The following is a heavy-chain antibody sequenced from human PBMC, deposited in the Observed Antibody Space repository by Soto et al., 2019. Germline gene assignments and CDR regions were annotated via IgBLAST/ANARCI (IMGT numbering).Heavy chain of an antibody. CDR3: ARDYDVNTAVDYWYFDL. V-gene: IGHV4-4*07. J-gene: IGHJ2*01. CDR2: IYPSGRP. Sequence: QVQLQESGPRLVTPSETLTLTCSLSGGSITNHYWGWIRQPPGKGLEFIGRIYPSGRPHYNPSLQSRVTMSVDTSKNQFSLKVNSVTAAETAIYYCARDYDVNTAVDYWYFDLWGRGTLVTVSS. CDR1: GGSITNHY. D-gene: IGHD5-18*01.